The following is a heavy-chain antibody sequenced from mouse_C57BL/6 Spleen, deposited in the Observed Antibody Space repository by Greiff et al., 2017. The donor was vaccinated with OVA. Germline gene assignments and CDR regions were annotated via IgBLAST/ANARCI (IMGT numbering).Heavy chain of an antibody. V-gene: IGHV1-62-2*01. Sequence: QVHVKQSGAELVKPGASVKLSCKASGYTFTEYTIHWVKQRSGQGLEWIGWFYPGSGSIKYNEKFKDKATLTADKSSSTVYMELSRLTSEDSAVYFCARHEAVTPYFDYWGQGTTLTVSS. CDR1: GYTFTEYT. J-gene: IGHJ2*01. CDR3: ARHEAVTPYFDY. D-gene: IGHD2-2*01. CDR2: FYPGSGSI.